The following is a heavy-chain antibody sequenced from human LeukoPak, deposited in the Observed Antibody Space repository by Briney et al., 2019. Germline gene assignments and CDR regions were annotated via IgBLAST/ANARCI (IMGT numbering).Heavy chain of an antibody. D-gene: IGHD5-18*01. Sequence: PGGSLRISCATSGFTFTAHPMAWVRQAPGKGLEWVSSISGSGGRSDYAESVRGRFTISSDSSSNTLYLQMDSLRGDDTAVYYCAKVNNHGYNDYWGQGTLVTVSS. CDR1: GFTFTAHP. J-gene: IGHJ4*02. CDR2: ISGSGGRS. CDR3: AKVNNHGYNDY. V-gene: IGHV3-23*01.